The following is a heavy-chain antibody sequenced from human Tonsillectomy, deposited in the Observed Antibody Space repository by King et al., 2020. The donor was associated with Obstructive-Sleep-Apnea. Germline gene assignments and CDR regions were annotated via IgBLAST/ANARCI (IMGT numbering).Heavy chain of an antibody. CDR2: IYYSGSP. V-gene: IGHV4-59*01. J-gene: IGHJ3*02. CDR1: GGSISGYY. CDR3: ARDSYYGPGSEDDAFDI. Sequence: VQLQESGPGLVKPSETLSLACTVSGGSISGYYWSWIRQPPGKGLEWIGCIYYSGSPNYNPSLKNRGTLSVDTTKNHFSLKLRSVTAADTAVYYCARDSYYGPGSEDDAFDIWGQGTMVTVSP. D-gene: IGHD3-10*01.